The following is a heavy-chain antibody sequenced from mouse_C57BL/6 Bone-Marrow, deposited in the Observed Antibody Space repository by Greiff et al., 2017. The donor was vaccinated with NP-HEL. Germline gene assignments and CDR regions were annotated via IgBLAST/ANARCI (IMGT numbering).Heavy chain of an antibody. J-gene: IGHJ2*01. CDR2: INYDGSST. CDR1: GFTFSDYY. Sequence: EVKLMESEGGLVQPGSSMKLSCTASGFTFSDYYMAWVRQVPEKGLEWVANINYDGSSTYYLDSLKSRFIISRDNAKNILYLQMSSLKSEDTATYYCARDGGYSYFDYWGQGTTLTVSS. CDR3: ARDGGYSYFDY. V-gene: IGHV5-16*01. D-gene: IGHD2-3*01.